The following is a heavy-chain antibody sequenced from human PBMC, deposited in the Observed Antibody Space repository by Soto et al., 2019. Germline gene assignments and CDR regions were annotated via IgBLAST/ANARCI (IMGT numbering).Heavy chain of an antibody. J-gene: IGHJ5*02. CDR2: ISGSGGST. CDR1: RFTFGIYS. V-gene: IGHV3-23*01. Sequence: GGPQILSSAAPRFTFGIYSTRLVRQSTGKGLEWVSAISGSGGSTYYADSVKGRFTISRDNSKNTLYLQMNSLRAEDTAVYYCAKDSIAAARNNWFDPWGQGTLVTGSS. CDR3: AKDSIAAARNNWFDP. D-gene: IGHD6-13*01.